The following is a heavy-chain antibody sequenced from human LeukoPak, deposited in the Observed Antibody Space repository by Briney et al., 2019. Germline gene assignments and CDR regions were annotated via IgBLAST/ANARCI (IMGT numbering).Heavy chain of an antibody. CDR3: AGHSGLAGPSE. CDR2: FHHSVST. V-gene: IGHV4-4*02. J-gene: IGHJ4*02. Sequence: SETLSLTCAVSGYSISSDNWWSWVREPPGKGLEYIGEFHHSVSTNYNPSLKSRLTISIDKSKNQVSLKMSCVTAADTSVYYWAGHSGLAGPSEWGQGTMVTLSS. D-gene: IGHD6-19*01. CDR1: GYSISSDNW.